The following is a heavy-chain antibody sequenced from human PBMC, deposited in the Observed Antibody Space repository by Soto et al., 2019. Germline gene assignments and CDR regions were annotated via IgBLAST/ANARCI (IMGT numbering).Heavy chain of an antibody. J-gene: IGHJ4*02. CDR1: GGTFSSYA. D-gene: IGHD3-22*01. CDR2: IIPIFGTA. CDR3: ARHWAGYDSSGYFPSGYFDY. Sequence: SVKVSCKXSGGTFSSYAISWVRQAPGQGLEWMGGIIPIFGTANYAQKFQGRVTITADESTSTAYMELSSLRSEDTAVYYCARHWAGYDSSGYFPSGYFDYWGQGTLVTVSS. V-gene: IGHV1-69*13.